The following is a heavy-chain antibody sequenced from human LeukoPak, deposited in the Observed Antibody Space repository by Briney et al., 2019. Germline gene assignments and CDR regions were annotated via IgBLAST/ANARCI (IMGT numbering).Heavy chain of an antibody. CDR2: INHSGST. Sequence: SETLSLTRAVYGGSFSGYYWSWIRQPPGKGLEWIGEINHSGSTNYNPSLKSRVTISVDTSKNQFSLKLSSVTAADTAVYYCARRGKTSYYYDSSGYYDYWGRGTLVTVSS. D-gene: IGHD3-22*01. V-gene: IGHV4-34*01. J-gene: IGHJ4*02. CDR3: ARRGKTSYYYDSSGYYDY. CDR1: GGSFSGYY.